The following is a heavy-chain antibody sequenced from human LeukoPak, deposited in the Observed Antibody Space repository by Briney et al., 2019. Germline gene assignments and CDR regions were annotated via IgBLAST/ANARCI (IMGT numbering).Heavy chain of an antibody. D-gene: IGHD1-7*01. CDR3: ARDPMGTGTTGFDY. CDR2: ISSSGTTI. V-gene: IGHV3-48*01. CDR1: GFSFSTYS. Sequence: GGSLRLSCAASGFSFSTYSMNWVRQAPGKGLEWVSYISSSGTTIYYGDSVKGRFTISRDNAKNSLSLQMNSLRAEDTALYYCARDPMGTGTTGFDYWGQGTLVTVSS. J-gene: IGHJ4*02.